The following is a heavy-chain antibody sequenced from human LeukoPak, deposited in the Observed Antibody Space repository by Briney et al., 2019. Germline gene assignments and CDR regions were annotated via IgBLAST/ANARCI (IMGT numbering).Heavy chain of an antibody. Sequence: GGSLRLSCAASGFTVSNTYMTWVRQAPGKGLEWVSVIYSGGSTYSADSVKGRFTISRDNSKNTLYLQMNSLRAKDTAVYYCARDSAGTNYFDYWGQGTLVTVSS. CDR2: IYSGGST. CDR3: ARDSAGTNYFDY. V-gene: IGHV3-53*01. CDR1: GFTVSNTY. D-gene: IGHD1-1*01. J-gene: IGHJ4*02.